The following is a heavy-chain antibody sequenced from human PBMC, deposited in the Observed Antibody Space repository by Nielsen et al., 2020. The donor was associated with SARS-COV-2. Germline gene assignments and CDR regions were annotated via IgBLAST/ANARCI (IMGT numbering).Heavy chain of an antibody. CDR1: GYTFTSFA. J-gene: IGHJ4*02. D-gene: IGHD3-10*01. Sequence: ASVKVSCKTSGYTFTSFAIHWVRQAPGQSLEWMGWINAGNGNTNYAQKFQGRVSMTTDTSTSTGYMELRSLRSDDTAVYYCARIGAYYGSGTYPDYWGQGTLVTVSS. CDR2: INAGNGNT. CDR3: ARIGAYYGSGTYPDY. V-gene: IGHV1-3*01.